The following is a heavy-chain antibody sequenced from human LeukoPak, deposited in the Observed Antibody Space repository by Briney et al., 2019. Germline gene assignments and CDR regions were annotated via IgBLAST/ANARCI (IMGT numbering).Heavy chain of an antibody. Sequence: SQTLSLTCTVSGGSISSGDYYWSWIRQPPGKGLEWIGYIYHSGNTYYNPALKSRLTISVDTPRNQFSLKLRSVTAADTAVYYCARGGTRITIVGVVINDFDYWGQGTLVTVSS. D-gene: IGHD3-3*01. V-gene: IGHV4-30-4*08. J-gene: IGHJ4*02. CDR3: ARGGTRITIVGVVINDFDY. CDR1: GGSISSGDYY. CDR2: IYHSGNT.